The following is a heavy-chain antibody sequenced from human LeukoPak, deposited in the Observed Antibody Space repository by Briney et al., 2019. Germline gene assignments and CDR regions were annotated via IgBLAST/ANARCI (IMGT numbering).Heavy chain of an antibody. Sequence: PGGSLRLSCAASGATFSGYYMSCVRQAPGKGLEWVSGISGSGGSTYYADSVKGRFTISRENSKNTMYLQFKSLRAEARAVYYCASGVTSSSHFQYWGQGTLVTVSS. CDR2: ISGSGGST. D-gene: IGHD2-2*01. CDR3: ASGVTSSSHFQY. CDR1: GATFSGYY. J-gene: IGHJ1*01. V-gene: IGHV3-23*01.